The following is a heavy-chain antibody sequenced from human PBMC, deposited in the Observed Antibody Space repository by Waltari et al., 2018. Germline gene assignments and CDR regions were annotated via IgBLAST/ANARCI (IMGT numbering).Heavy chain of an antibody. CDR3: ASVPTLGYGDFYYYGMDV. CDR2: IYYSGST. D-gene: IGHD4-17*01. V-gene: IGHV4-39*07. CDR1: GGSISSSSYY. J-gene: IGHJ6*02. Sequence: QLQLQESGPGLVKPSETLSLTCTVPGGSISSSSYYWGWIRQPPGKGLEWIGSIYYSGSTYYNPSLKSRVTISVDTSKNQFSLKLSSVTAADTAAYYCASVPTLGYGDFYYYGMDVWGQGTTVTVSS.